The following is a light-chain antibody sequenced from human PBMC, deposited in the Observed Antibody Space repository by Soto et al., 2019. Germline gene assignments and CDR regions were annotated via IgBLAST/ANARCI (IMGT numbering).Light chain of an antibody. J-gene: IGKJ5*01. CDR3: QKYNSAPWT. V-gene: IGKV1-27*01. CDR1: QDIGHY. CDR2: DAS. Sequence: DIQMTQSPSSLSASVGDRFTIACRASQDIGHYLAWYQQKPGKLPKLLISDASVLRSGVSSRFSSSGSGTDFTLTISSLQPEDVATYCCQKYNSAPWTFGQGTRLEIK.